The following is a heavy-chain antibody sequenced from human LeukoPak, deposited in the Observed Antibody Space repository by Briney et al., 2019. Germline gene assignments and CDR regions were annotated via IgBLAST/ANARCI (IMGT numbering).Heavy chain of an antibody. CDR1: GFTFSSYA. Sequence: GGSLRLSCAASGFTFSSYAMHWVRQAPGKGLEWVAVISYDGSNKHYADSVKGRFTISRDNSKNTLYLQMNSLRAEDTAVYYCATLVPGPFDYWGQGTLVTVSS. D-gene: IGHD6-6*01. CDR3: ATLVPGPFDY. J-gene: IGHJ4*02. V-gene: IGHV3-30-3*01. CDR2: ISYDGSNK.